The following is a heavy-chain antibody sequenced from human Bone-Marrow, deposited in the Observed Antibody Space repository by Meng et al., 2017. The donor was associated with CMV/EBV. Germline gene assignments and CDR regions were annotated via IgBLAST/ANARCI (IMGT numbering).Heavy chain of an antibody. Sequence: GGSLRLSCAASGFTVSTTYMSWVRQAPGKGLEWVSTIYSVGNTYYAESVKGRFTISRDDAKNTLSLQMNSLRVDDTAAYYCARNLVLPAAIQYYYRNYGMDVWGQGTTVTVSS. D-gene: IGHD2-2*01. CDR1: GFTVSTTY. CDR2: IYSVGNT. J-gene: IGHJ6*02. V-gene: IGHV3-66*02. CDR3: ARNLVLPAAIQYYYRNYGMDV.